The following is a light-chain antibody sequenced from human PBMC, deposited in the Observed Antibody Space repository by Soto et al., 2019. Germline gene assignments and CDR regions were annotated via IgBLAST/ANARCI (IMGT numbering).Light chain of an antibody. Sequence: EIVMTQSPATVSVSPGGRATLSCRASQSVSNDLAWYQQKPGQAPRLLIYAASTRATGIPARFSGSGSGTEFTLTISSLQSEDFAVYYCQQYHNWPPLTFGGGTKVDIK. J-gene: IGKJ4*01. V-gene: IGKV3-15*01. CDR2: AAS. CDR1: QSVSND. CDR3: QQYHNWPPLT.